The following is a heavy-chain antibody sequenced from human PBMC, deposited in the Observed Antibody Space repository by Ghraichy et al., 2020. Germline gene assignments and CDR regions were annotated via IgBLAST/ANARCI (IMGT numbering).Heavy chain of an antibody. Sequence: EGSLRLSCATSGFTFNNFAMSWVRQAPGKGLEWVSIIGADGRESHYTDSVQGRFTISRDNSRNTLYLQMNNLRAEDTAMYYCAKGMGATSPGSRHFDYWGQGTLASVSS. D-gene: IGHD1-14*01. CDR1: GFTFNNFA. CDR2: IGADGRES. V-gene: IGHV3-23*01. J-gene: IGHJ4*02. CDR3: AKGMGATSPGSRHFDY.